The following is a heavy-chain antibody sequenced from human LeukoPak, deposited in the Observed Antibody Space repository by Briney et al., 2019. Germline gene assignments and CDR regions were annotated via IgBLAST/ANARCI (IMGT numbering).Heavy chain of an antibody. CDR2: IISGGSYI. J-gene: IGHJ3*01. V-gene: IGHV3-21*01. Sequence: GGSLRLSCAASGFTFSSYAMNWVRQAPGKGLEWVSSIISGGSYIYYADSLKGRFTISRDNAKNSLYLQMNSLRAEDTAVYYCARGRRDYYESSGYIHDAFDVWGQGTMVTVSS. CDR1: GFTFSSYA. D-gene: IGHD3-22*01. CDR3: ARGRRDYYESSGYIHDAFDV.